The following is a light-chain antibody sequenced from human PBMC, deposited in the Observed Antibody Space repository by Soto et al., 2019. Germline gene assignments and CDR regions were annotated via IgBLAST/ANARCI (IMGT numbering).Light chain of an antibody. Sequence: EIVMTQSPATLSVSPGERATLSCRASQSISNNLAWYQQKPGQAPRLLIYGASTRATDIPARFSGSGSGTEFTLTISSLQSDDFALYYCQQYNNWPPWTFGQGTKVEIK. J-gene: IGKJ1*01. CDR2: GAS. CDR3: QQYNNWPPWT. CDR1: QSISNN. V-gene: IGKV3-15*01.